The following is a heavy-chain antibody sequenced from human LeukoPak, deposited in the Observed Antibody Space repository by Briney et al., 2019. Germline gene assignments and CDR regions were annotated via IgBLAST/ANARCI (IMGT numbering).Heavy chain of an antibody. CDR2: IYSGGST. V-gene: IGHV3-66*04. Sequence: GGSLRLSCAASAFTVSSNYMSWVRQAPGKGLEWVSVIYSGGSTYYADSVKGRFTISRDNSKNTLYLQMNNLRAEDTAVYYCARHAGGDYPYYFDYWGQGTLVTVSS. D-gene: IGHD2-21*02. CDR1: AFTVSSNY. J-gene: IGHJ4*02. CDR3: ARHAGGDYPYYFDY.